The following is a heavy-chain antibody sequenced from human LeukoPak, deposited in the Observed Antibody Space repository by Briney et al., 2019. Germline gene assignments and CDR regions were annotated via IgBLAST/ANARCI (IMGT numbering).Heavy chain of an antibody. CDR2: IKQDGSEK. CDR1: GFTFSSYW. V-gene: IGHV3-7*01. Sequence: GGSLRLSCAASGFTFSSYWMSWVRQAPGKGLEWVANIKQDGSEKYYVDSVKGRFTISRDNAKNPLYLQMNSLRAEDTAVYHCARRQLWGLRSDFDYWGQGTLVTVSS. CDR3: ARRQLWGLRSDFDY. D-gene: IGHD5-18*01. J-gene: IGHJ4*02.